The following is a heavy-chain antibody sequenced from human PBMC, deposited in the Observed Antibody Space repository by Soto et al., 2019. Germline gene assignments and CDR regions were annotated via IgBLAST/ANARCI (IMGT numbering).Heavy chain of an antibody. CDR2: INHSGST. V-gene: IGHV4-34*01. Sequence: NPSETLSLTCAVYGGSFSGYYWSWIRQPPGKGLEWIGEINHSGSTNYNPSLKSRVTISVDTSKNQFSLKLSSVTAADTAVYYCARVGSYYFSNYFDYWGQGTLVTVSS. J-gene: IGHJ4*02. D-gene: IGHD1-26*01. CDR1: GGSFSGYY. CDR3: ARVGSYYFSNYFDY.